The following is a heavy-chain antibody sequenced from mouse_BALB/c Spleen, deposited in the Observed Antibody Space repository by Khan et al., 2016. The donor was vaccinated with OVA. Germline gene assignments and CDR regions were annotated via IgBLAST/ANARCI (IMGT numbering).Heavy chain of an antibody. CDR2: IYPGSGNT. Sequence: QVQLQQSGAELARPGASVKLSCKASGYTFTDYYINWVKQRTGQGLEWIGQIYPGSGNTYYNDKFTGQATLTADKSSSTVYMQLSRLTSEDSAVYFCARMDTTSLDCWGQGTTLTLSS. V-gene: IGHV1-77*01. D-gene: IGHD2-3*01. CDR3: ARMDTTSLDC. CDR1: GYTFTDYY. J-gene: IGHJ2*01.